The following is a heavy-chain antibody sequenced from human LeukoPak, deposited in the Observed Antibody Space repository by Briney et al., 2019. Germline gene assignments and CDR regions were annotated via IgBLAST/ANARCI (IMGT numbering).Heavy chain of an antibody. CDR2: IYGGGST. V-gene: IGHV3-53*01. CDR1: GVTVSNNF. Sequence: GGSLRLSCAASGVTVSNNFMSWVRQAPGKGLEWVSVIYGGGSTYYADSVKGRFTISRDTSKNTLYLQMNSLEAEDTAVYYCASWPGGWYGEDSWGQGTLVTVSS. CDR3: ASWPGGWYGEDS. J-gene: IGHJ4*02. D-gene: IGHD6-19*01.